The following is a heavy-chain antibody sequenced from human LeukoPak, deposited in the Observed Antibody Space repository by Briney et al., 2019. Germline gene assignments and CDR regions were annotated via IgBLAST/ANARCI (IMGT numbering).Heavy chain of an antibody. J-gene: IGHJ4*02. Sequence: GGSLRLSCAASGFTFSSYGMHWVRQAPGKGLEWVSSISSGSGYIYYADSVKGRFTISRDNAKNSLYMQMNSLRAEDTAVYYCARLAAGTVDYWGQGTLVTVSS. D-gene: IGHD6-13*01. CDR3: ARLAAGTVDY. CDR2: ISSGSGYI. CDR1: GFTFSSYG. V-gene: IGHV3-21*01.